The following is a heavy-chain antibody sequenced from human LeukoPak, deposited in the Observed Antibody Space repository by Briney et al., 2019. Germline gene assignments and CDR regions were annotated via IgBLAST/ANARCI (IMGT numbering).Heavy chain of an antibody. V-gene: IGHV1-18*01. CDR1: GYTFTSYG. D-gene: IGHD5-18*01. CDR3: ASVRYSYGSAGGTFDY. Sequence: ASVKVSCKASGYTFTSYGISWVRQAPGQGLEWMGWISAYNGITNYAQKLQGRVTMTTDTSTSTAYMELRSLRSDDTAVYYCASVRYSYGSAGGTFDYWGQGTLVTVSS. CDR2: ISAYNGIT. J-gene: IGHJ4*02.